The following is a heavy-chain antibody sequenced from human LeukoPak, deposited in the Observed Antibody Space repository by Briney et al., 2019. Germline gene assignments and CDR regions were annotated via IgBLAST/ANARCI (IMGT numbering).Heavy chain of an antibody. D-gene: IGHD1-26*01. V-gene: IGHV4-59*12. CDR2: TYYSGST. J-gene: IGHJ4*02. Sequence: SETLSLTCSVSGGSITSYYWSWIRQPPGKGLEWIGYTYYSGSTNYNPSLKSRVTISLDTSKNQFSLKLSSVTAADTAVYYCARGRVGATPYFDYWGQGTLVTVSS. CDR1: GGSITSYY. CDR3: ARGRVGATPYFDY.